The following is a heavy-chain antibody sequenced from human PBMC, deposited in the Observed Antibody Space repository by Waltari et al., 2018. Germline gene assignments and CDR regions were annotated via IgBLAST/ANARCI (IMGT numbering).Heavy chain of an antibody. D-gene: IGHD6-13*01. J-gene: IGHJ6*03. Sequence: QVQLQQWGAGLLKPSETLSLTCAVYGGSFSGYYWSWIRQPPGKGLEWIGEINHSGSTNYNPTLKSRVTISVDTSKNQFSLKLSSVTAADTAVYYCARGQQRYYYYYYYMDVWGKGTTVTVSS. CDR1: GGSFSGYY. V-gene: IGHV4-34*01. CDR3: ARGQQRYYYYYYYMDV. CDR2: INHSGST.